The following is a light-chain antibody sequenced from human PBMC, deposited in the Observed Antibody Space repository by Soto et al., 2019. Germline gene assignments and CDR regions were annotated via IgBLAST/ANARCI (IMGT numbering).Light chain of an antibody. V-gene: IGKV3-20*01. Sequence: DSVLTQSAGTLSLSPGERATLSCRASQSVSSNYLAWHQQKPGQAPRLLIYGASSRATGIPDRFSGSGSGTDFTLTISRLEPEDFAVYFCQQYGSSPPWTFGQGTKVDIK. CDR2: GAS. CDR1: QSVSSNY. CDR3: QQYGSSPPWT. J-gene: IGKJ1*01.